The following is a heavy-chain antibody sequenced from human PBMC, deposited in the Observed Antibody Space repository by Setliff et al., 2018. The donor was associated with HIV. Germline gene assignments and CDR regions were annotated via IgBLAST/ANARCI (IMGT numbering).Heavy chain of an antibody. D-gene: IGHD3-10*01. Sequence: ASVKVSCKASGYTFNGYYIHWVRQAPGQGLEWMGWVNPNGGGTHYAQRYQGRVTMTRDASISTAYMELSSLRSADTAVYYCARDQKYGSGSYYKSGTFDYWGQGALVTVSS. V-gene: IGHV1-2*02. CDR3: ARDQKYGSGSYYKSGTFDY. CDR1: GYTFNGYY. CDR2: VNPNGGGT. J-gene: IGHJ4*02.